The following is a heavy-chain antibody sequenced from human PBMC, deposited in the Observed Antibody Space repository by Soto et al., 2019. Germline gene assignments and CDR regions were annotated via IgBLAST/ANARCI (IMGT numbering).Heavy chain of an antibody. D-gene: IGHD5-18*01. CDR2: IIPIFGTA. V-gene: IGHV1-69*12. Sequence: QVQLVQSGAEVKKPGSSVKVSCKASGGTFSSYAISWVRQAPGQGLEWMGGIIPIFGTANYAQKFQGRVTITADESTSTAYMERSSMRSEETAVYYCATHGLPNYYYYGMEVWGKGTTVTVAS. CDR1: GGTFSSYA. J-gene: IGHJ6*04. CDR3: ATHGLPNYYYYGMEV.